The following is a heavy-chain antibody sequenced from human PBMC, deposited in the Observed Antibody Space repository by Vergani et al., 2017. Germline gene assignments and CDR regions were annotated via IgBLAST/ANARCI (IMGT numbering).Heavy chain of an antibody. D-gene: IGHD3-22*01. CDR3: ATGPYYYDSSGYGGWFDP. Sequence: QVQLVQSGAEVKKPGASVKVSCKASGYTLTELSMHWVRQAPGKGLEWMGGFDPEDGETIYAQKFQGRVTMTEDTSTDTAYMELSSLRSEDTAVYYCATGPYYYDSSGYGGWFDPWGQGTLVTVSS. V-gene: IGHV1-24*01. J-gene: IGHJ5*02. CDR1: GYTLTELS. CDR2: FDPEDGET.